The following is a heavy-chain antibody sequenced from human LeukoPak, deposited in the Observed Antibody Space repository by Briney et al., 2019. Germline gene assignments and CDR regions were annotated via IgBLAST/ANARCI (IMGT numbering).Heavy chain of an antibody. CDR2: ISGSGGST. J-gene: IGHJ4*02. V-gene: IGHV3-23*01. Sequence: GGSLRLSCAASGFTFSSYAMSWVRQAPGKGLEWVSAISGSGGSTYYADSVKGRFTISRDNSKNTLYLQMNSLRAEDTAVYYCARGSSGWYNFDYWGQGTLVTVSS. D-gene: IGHD6-19*01. CDR3: ARGSSGWYNFDY. CDR1: GFTFSSYA.